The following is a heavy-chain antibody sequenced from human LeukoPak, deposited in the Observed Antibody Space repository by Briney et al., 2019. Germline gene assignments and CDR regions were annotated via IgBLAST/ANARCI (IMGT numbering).Heavy chain of an antibody. D-gene: IGHD3-22*01. CDR1: GYTFISYW. CDR2: ISPGDSDT. Sequence: GESLQISCKGSGYTFISYWIAWGRQMPGKGLEGMGIISPGDSDTRYSRPFQGQVTMSADKSISTAYLQWSSLKASDTAMYYCARRTSESSGFDFLDVWGQGTTVTVSS. V-gene: IGHV5-51*01. CDR3: ARRTSESSGFDFLDV. J-gene: IGHJ6*02.